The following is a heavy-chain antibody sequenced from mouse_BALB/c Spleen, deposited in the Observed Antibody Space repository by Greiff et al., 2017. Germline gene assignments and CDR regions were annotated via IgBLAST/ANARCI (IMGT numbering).Heavy chain of an antibody. CDR3: ARGDYYDYAWFAY. J-gene: IGHJ3*01. V-gene: IGHV5-4*02. CDR2: ISDGGSYT. Sequence: EVQGVESGGGLVKPGGSLKLSCAASGFTFSDYYMYWVRQTPDKRLEWVATISDGGSYTYYPDSVKGRFTISRDNAKNNLYLQMSSLKSEDTAMYYCARGDYYDYAWFAYWGQGTLVTVSA. D-gene: IGHD2-4*01. CDR1: GFTFSDYY.